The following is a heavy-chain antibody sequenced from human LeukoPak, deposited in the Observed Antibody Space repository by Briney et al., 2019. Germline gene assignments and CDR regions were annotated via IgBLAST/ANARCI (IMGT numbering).Heavy chain of an antibody. D-gene: IGHD3-9*01. Sequence: ASVKVSCKASGYTFTSYDIKWVRQATGQGLEWMGWMNPNSGNTGYAQKFQGRVTMTRNTSISTAYMELSSLRSEDTAVYYCARGPGYFDPYYMDVWGKGTTVTVSS. V-gene: IGHV1-8*01. CDR1: GYTFTSYD. CDR2: MNPNSGNT. CDR3: ARGPGYFDPYYMDV. J-gene: IGHJ6*03.